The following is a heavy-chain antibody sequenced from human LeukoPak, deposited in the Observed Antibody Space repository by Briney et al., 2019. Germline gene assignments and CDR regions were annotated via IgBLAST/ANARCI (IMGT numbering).Heavy chain of an antibody. CDR1: GFTFSSYG. V-gene: IGHV3-30*03. CDR2: ISYDGSNK. J-gene: IGHJ6*03. D-gene: IGHD2-2*01. Sequence: PGGSLRLSCAASGFTFSSYGMHWVRQAPGKGLEWVAVISYDGSNKYYADSVKGRFTISRDNAKNSLYLQMNSLRAEDTAVYYCARDQGYCSSTSCYYYYYMDVWGKGTTVTVSS. CDR3: ARDQGYCSSTSCYYYYYMDV.